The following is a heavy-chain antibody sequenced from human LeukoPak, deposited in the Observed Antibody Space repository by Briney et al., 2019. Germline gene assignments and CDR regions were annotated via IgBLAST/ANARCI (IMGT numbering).Heavy chain of an antibody. D-gene: IGHD3-16*01. J-gene: IGHJ4*02. CDR1: GYTLTGYY. Sequence: GASVKVSCKASGYTLTGYYMHRVRQAPGQGLEWMGWINPNSGDTKYAQKFQGRVTMTRDTSISTAYMELSRLRSDDTAVYYCATQRGSYRWGTDFDYWGQGTLVTVSS. V-gene: IGHV1-2*02. CDR3: ATQRGSYRWGTDFDY. CDR2: INPNSGDT.